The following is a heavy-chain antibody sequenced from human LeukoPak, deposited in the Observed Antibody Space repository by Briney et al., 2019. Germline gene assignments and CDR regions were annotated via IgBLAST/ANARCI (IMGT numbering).Heavy chain of an antibody. CDR3: ATIGRYGSGDY. Sequence: GGSLRLSCAASGFTFDDYAMHWVRQAPGKGLEWVSAISGSGGSTYYADSVKGRFTISRDNSKNSLYLQMNSLRAGDTAVYYCATIGRYGSGDYWGQGTLVTVSS. V-gene: IGHV3-23*01. CDR1: GFTFDDYA. CDR2: ISGSGGST. J-gene: IGHJ4*02. D-gene: IGHD3-10*01.